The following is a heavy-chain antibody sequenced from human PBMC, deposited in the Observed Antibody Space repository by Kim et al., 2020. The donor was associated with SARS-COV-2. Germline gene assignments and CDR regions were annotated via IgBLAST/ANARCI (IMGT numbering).Heavy chain of an antibody. J-gene: IGHJ6*02. Sequence: SVKVSCKASGGTFSSYAISWVRQAPGQGLEWMGGIIPIFGTANYAQKFQGRVTITADESTSTAYMELSSLRSEDTAVYYCASRRRHIAAAGTHDYYYYGMDVWGQGTTVTVSS. CDR1: GGTFSSYA. V-gene: IGHV1-69*13. CDR3: ASRRRHIAAAGTHDYYYYGMDV. D-gene: IGHD6-13*01. CDR2: IIPIFGTA.